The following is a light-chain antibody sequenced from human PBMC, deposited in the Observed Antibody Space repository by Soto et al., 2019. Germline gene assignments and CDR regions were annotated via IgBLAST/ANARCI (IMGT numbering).Light chain of an antibody. CDR1: QSVSSY. V-gene: IGKV3-11*01. J-gene: IGKJ4*01. CDR3: QQYNSWPLT. Sequence: EIVLTQSPATLSLSPGERATLSCWASQSVSSYLAWYQQKPGQAPRLLIHDASYRATGIPARFSGSGSGSDFTLTISSLEPEDFAVYYCQQYNSWPLTFGGGTKVEFK. CDR2: DAS.